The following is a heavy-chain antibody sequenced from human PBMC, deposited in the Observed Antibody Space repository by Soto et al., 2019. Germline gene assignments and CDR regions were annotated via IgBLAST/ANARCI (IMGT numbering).Heavy chain of an antibody. CDR2: IYYSGST. J-gene: IGHJ5*02. D-gene: IGHD1-26*01. V-gene: IGHV4-31*03. CDR1: GGSISSGGYY. CDR3: ARGAHSGSYYGEGNWFDP. Sequence: SETLSLTCTVSGGSISSGGYYWSWIRQHPGKGLEWIGYIYYSGSTYYNPSLKSRVTISVDTSKNQFSLKLSSVTAADTAVYYCARGAHSGSYYGEGNWFDPWGQGTLVTVSS.